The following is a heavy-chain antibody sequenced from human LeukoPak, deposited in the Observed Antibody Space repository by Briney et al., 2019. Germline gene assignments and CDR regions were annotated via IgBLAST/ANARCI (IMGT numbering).Heavy chain of an antibody. Sequence: ASVKVSCKASGYTFTSYDINWVRQATGQGLEWMGWMNPNSGNTGYAQKFQGRVTITRNTSISTAYMELSSLRSEDTAVYYCARLYSSSSGAFDIWGQGTMVTVSS. CDR3: ARLYSSSSGAFDI. CDR1: GYTFTSYD. CDR2: MNPNSGNT. D-gene: IGHD6-6*01. J-gene: IGHJ3*02. V-gene: IGHV1-8*03.